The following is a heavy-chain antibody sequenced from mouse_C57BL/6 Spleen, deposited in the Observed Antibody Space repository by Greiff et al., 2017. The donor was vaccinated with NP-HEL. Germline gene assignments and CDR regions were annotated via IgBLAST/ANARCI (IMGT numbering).Heavy chain of an antibody. Sequence: QVQLQQSGAELARPGASVKLSCKASGYTFTSYGISWVKQRTGQGLEWIGEIYPRSGNTYYNEKFKGKATLTADKSSSTAYMELRSLTSEDSAVYFCARSGYYGSSPWYFDVWGTGTTVTVSS. D-gene: IGHD1-1*01. J-gene: IGHJ1*03. CDR1: GYTFTSYG. V-gene: IGHV1-81*01. CDR3: ARSGYYGSSPWYFDV. CDR2: IYPRSGNT.